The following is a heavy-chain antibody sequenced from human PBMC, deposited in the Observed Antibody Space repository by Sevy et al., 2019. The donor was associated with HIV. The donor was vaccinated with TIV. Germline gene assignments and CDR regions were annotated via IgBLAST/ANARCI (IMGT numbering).Heavy chain of an antibody. CDR1: GFTFSDAW. V-gene: IGHV3-15*07. CDR3: WDTGGNSWDY. D-gene: IGHD2-8*02. Sequence: GGSLRLSCAASGFTFSDAWMNWVRQAPGKGLEWVGRIKSKVDGETIDYAAPVKGRFTISRDDSRNTLYLEMNSLRSEDTAVYYCWDTGGNSWDYWGQGTLVTVSS. J-gene: IGHJ4*02. CDR2: IKSKVDGETI.